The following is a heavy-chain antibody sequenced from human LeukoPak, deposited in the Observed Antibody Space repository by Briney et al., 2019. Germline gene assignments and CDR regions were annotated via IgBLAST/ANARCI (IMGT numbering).Heavy chain of an antibody. CDR2: ISNTGGGM. D-gene: IGHD5/OR15-5a*01. CDR1: GFSFSSYG. Sequence: GRSLRLSCVASGFSFSSYGMHWVRQAPGKGLEWVSGISNTGGGMTYADSVKGRFTISRDNAKNSIYLQMNSLRSEDTAVYHCAVSPRTPVSAWGQGTLVTVSS. CDR3: AVSPRTPVSA. V-gene: IGHV3-48*04. J-gene: IGHJ1*01.